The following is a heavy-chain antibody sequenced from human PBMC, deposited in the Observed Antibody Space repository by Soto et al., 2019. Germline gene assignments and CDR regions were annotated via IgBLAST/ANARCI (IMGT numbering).Heavy chain of an antibody. D-gene: IGHD2-15*01. CDR2: ISYDGSNK. V-gene: IGHV3-30-3*01. J-gene: IGHJ4*02. CDR1: GFTFSSYA. Sequence: QVQLVESGGGVVQPGRSLRLSCAASGFTFSSYAMHWVRQAPGKGLEWVAVISYDGSNKYYADSVKGRFTISRDNSKNTLYLQMNSLRAEDTAVYYCASGPGGFDYWGQGTRVTVSS. CDR3: ASGPGGFDY.